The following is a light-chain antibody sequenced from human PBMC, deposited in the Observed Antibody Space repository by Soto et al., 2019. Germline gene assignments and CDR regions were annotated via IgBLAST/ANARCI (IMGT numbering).Light chain of an antibody. CDR3: NSYTTSNTRQIV. CDR1: SSDVGGYNY. V-gene: IGLV2-14*01. J-gene: IGLJ1*01. Sequence: QSALTQPAPVSGAPGQAITIPCTGTSSDVGGYNYVSWDQQHPGKAPKFMIYDVSNRPSGVSTRFSGSKSGNTASLTISGLQAEDEADYYCNSYTTSNTRQIVFGTGTKVTVL. CDR2: DVS.